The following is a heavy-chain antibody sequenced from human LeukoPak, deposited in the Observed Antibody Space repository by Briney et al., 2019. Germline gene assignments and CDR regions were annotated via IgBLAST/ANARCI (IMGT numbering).Heavy chain of an antibody. Sequence: ASVKVSCKASGYTFTGYYMHWVRQAPGQGLEWMGWINPNSGGTNYAQKFQGWVTMTRDTSISTAYMELSRLRSDDTAVYYCASSDFWSGYPVDYWGQGTLVTVSS. CDR3: ASSDFWSGYPVDY. CDR2: INPNSGGT. V-gene: IGHV1-2*04. D-gene: IGHD3-3*01. J-gene: IGHJ4*02. CDR1: GYTFTGYY.